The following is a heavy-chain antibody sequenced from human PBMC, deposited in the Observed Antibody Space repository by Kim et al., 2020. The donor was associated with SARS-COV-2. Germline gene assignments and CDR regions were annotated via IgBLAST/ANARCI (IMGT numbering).Heavy chain of an antibody. J-gene: IGHJ5*02. Sequence: SVQGRFTISRDNAKNTLYLQMNSLRAEDTAVYYCADNWAVFGVGKPRSGPWGQGTLVTVSS. D-gene: IGHD3-3*01. V-gene: IGHV3-74*01. CDR3: ADNWAVFGVGKPRSGP.